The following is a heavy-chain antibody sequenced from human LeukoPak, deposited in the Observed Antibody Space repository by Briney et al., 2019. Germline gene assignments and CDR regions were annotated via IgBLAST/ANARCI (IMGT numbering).Heavy chain of an antibody. CDR1: GGTFSSYA. Sequence: SVKVSCKASGGTFSSYAISWVRQAPGQGLEWMGGIIPIFGTANYAQKFQGRVTITADESTSTAHMELSSLRSEDTAVYYCARDISDYDFSADCYYYGMDVWGQGTTVTVSS. D-gene: IGHD5-12*01. V-gene: IGHV1-69*13. CDR3: ARDISDYDFSADCYYYGMDV. J-gene: IGHJ6*02. CDR2: IIPIFGTA.